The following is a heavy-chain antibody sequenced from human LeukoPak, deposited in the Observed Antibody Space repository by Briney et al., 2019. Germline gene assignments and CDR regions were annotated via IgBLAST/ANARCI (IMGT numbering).Heavy chain of an antibody. J-gene: IGHJ4*02. D-gene: IGHD1-26*01. CDR1: GGSISRYY. Sequence: SETLSLTCTVSGGSISRYYRSWIRQPPGKGLEWIGYIYTSGSTNSNPSLKSRVTISVDTSKNNFSLRLASVTAADTAMYYCARHESAVGALFYWGQGTLVTVSS. CDR2: IYTSGST. CDR3: ARHESAVGALFY. V-gene: IGHV4-59*08.